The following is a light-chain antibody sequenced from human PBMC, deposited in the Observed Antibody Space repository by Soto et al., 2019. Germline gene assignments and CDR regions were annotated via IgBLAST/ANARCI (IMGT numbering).Light chain of an antibody. CDR1: SSNIGSNV. J-gene: IGLJ1*01. CDR3: AAWDDTLYGYV. CDR2: SNN. V-gene: IGLV1-44*01. Sequence: QSALTQPPSASGTPGQMVTISCSGSSSNIGSNVVNWYQQLPGAAPKLLIFSNNQRPSGVPDRFSGSKSGTSASLAISRLQSEDEADYYCAAWDDTLYGYVFGTGTKVTVL.